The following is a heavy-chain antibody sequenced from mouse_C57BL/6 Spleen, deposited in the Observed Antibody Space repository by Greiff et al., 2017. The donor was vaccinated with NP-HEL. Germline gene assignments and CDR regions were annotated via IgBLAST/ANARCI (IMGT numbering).Heavy chain of an antibody. CDR2: INPSSGYT. CDR3: ARSHYDYDEKFAY. CDR1: GYTFTSYW. Sequence: QVQLKQSGAELAKPGASVKLSCKASGYTFTSYWMHWVKQRPGQGLEWIGYINPSSGYTKYNQKFKDKATLTADKSSSTAYMQLSSLPYEDSAVYYCARSHYDYDEKFAYWGQGTLVTVSA. V-gene: IGHV1-7*01. D-gene: IGHD2-4*01. J-gene: IGHJ3*01.